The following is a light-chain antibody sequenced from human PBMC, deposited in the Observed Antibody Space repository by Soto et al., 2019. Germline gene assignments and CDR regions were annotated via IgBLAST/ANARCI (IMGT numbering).Light chain of an antibody. CDR3: QEYGSSPGGT. V-gene: IGKV3-20*01. CDR1: QSISSSY. CDR2: AIS. Sequence: EIVLTQSPGTLSLSPGERATLSCRASQSISSSYSAWYQQKPGQAPRLLIYAISSRATGIPDRFSGSGSGTDFTLTISRLEPEDFAVYYCQEYGSSPGGTFGQGTKLEIK. J-gene: IGKJ2*01.